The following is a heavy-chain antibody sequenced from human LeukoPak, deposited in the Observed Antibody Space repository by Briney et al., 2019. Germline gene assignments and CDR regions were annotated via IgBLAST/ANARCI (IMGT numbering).Heavy chain of an antibody. J-gene: IGHJ4*02. V-gene: IGHV4-61*02. CDR3: ARGTSPKDAVFFDY. Sequence: SQTLSLTCSVSGVSITSGSYYWGWIRQSAGKGLEWIGRVHSSGDIYHNAAFRSRAAVSGDASKNQFSLQLASVTAADTAVYYCARGTSPKDAVFFDYWGQGALITVSS. D-gene: IGHD3-10*01. CDR2: VHSSGDI. CDR1: GVSITSGSYY.